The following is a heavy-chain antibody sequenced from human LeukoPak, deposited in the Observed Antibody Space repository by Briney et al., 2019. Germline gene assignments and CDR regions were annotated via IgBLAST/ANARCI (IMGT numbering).Heavy chain of an antibody. V-gene: IGHV6-1*01. CDR3: ASFRSIAGFDY. CDR1: EDSVSRNSGA. D-gene: IGHD2-21*01. Sequence: SQTLSLTCAISEDSVSRNSGAWNWIRQSPSRGLEWLGRTYYRSKWYNDYAVSVKSRITINPDTSKNQFSLHLNSVTPEDTAVYYCASFRSIAGFDYWGQGTLVTVSS. J-gene: IGHJ4*02. CDR2: TYYRSKWYN.